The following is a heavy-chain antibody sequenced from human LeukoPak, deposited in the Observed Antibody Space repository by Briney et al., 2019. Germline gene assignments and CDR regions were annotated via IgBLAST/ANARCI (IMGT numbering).Heavy chain of an antibody. CDR1: GFTFSSYW. D-gene: IGHD3-16*01. Sequence: PGGSLRLSCAASGFTFSSYWMSWVRQAPGKGLEWVANIKEDGSEKYYVDSVKGRFTISRDNAKNLLYLQMNSLRAEDTAVYYCARDSWAAPNAFDIWGQGTMVRVSS. J-gene: IGHJ3*02. CDR2: IKEDGSEK. CDR3: ARDSWAAPNAFDI. V-gene: IGHV3-7*01.